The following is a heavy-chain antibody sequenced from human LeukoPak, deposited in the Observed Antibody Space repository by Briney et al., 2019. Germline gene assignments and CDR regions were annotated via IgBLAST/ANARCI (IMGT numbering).Heavy chain of an antibody. D-gene: IGHD5-12*01. V-gene: IGHV4-34*01. CDR1: GGSFTGYY. J-gene: IGHJ4*02. CDR2: INHSGST. Sequence: KPSETLSLTCAAYGGSFTGYYWSWIRQPPGKGLEWIGEINHSGSTNYNPSLKSRVTISVDTSKNQFSLKLTSVTAADTAVYYCARGAARRDGYKWGQGTQVTVSS. CDR3: ARGAARRDGYK.